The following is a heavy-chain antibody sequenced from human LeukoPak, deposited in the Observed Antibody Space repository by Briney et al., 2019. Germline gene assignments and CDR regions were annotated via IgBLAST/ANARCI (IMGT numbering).Heavy chain of an antibody. Sequence: GRSLRLSCAASGFTFSSYGMHWVRQAPGKGLEWVAVIWYDGSNKYYADSVKGRFTISRDNSKNTLYLQMNSLRAEDTAVYYCARVTLPLAPRLYYGMDVWGQGTTVTVSS. CDR3: ARVTLPLAPRLYYGMDV. J-gene: IGHJ6*02. CDR1: GFTFSSYG. D-gene: IGHD2-15*01. CDR2: IWYDGSNK. V-gene: IGHV3-33*01.